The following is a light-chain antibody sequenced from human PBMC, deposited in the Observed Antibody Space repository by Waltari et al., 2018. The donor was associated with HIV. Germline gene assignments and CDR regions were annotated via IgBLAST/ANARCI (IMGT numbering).Light chain of an antibody. CDR2: RND. J-gene: IGLJ2*01. Sequence: QPKMTQAPSASKTPGPRVTMSCSGSKSNIGNNYIYWYQQIAGAAPRLVMARNDRRPAGVPDRFSGTKSGTSAFLAITGLRLDDEATYVCASWDDNLGHWIFGGGTKLTVL. V-gene: IGLV1-47*01. CDR1: KSNIGNNY. CDR3: ASWDDNLGHWI.